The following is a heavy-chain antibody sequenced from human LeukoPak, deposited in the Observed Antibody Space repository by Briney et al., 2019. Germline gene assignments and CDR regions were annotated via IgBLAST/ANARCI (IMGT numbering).Heavy chain of an antibody. J-gene: IGHJ3*02. CDR2: IEGDGSGT. D-gene: IGHD2-15*01. V-gene: IGHV3-23*03. CDR1: GFIFSNAW. CDR3: AKDSVSQNGIFDPFDT. Sequence: GGSLRLSCAASGFIFSNAWMTWVRQAPGKGLEWVSSIEGDGSGTYYTDSARGRFIVSRDNSKNTLFLQMNRLRAEDAAVYYCAKDSVSQNGIFDPFDTWGQGTLVTVSS.